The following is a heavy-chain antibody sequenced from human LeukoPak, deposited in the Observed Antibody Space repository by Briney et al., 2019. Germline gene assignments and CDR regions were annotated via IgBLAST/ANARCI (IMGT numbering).Heavy chain of an antibody. V-gene: IGHV3-74*01. CDR3: VRLSWELGDGGVT. CDR1: GFTFSSYW. CDR2: IDTDGSST. D-gene: IGHD1-26*01. J-gene: IGHJ5*02. Sequence: PRGSLRLSCAASGFTFSSYWMHWVRQAPGKGLVWISRIDTDGSSTTYADSVRGRFTISRDNAKNTLYLQMNSLRAEDTAVYYCVRLSWELGDGGVTWGQGTLVTVSS.